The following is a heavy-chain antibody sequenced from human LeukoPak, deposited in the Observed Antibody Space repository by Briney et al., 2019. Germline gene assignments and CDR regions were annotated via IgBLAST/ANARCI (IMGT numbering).Heavy chain of an antibody. CDR3: ARDQGGISWNYACMDV. J-gene: IGHJ6*02. V-gene: IGHV3-11*01. CDR2: ISSSGSTI. D-gene: IGHD1-7*01. Sequence: GGSLRLSCAASGFTFSDYYMSWIRQAPGKGLEWVSYISSSGSTIYYADSVKGRFTISRDNAKNSLYLQMNSLRAEDTAVYYCARDQGGISWNYACMDVWGQGTTVTVSS. CDR1: GFTFSDYY.